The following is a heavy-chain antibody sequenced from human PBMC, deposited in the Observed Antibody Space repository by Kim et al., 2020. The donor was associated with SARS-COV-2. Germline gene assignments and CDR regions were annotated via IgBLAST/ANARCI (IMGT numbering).Heavy chain of an antibody. V-gene: IGHV3-64*01. D-gene: IGHD4-17*01. Sequence: GGSLRLSCAASGFTFSSYAMHWVRQAPGKGLEYVSAISSNGGSTYYANSVKGRFTISRDNSKNTLYLQMGSLRAEDMAVYYCARSGTVTPFDYWGQGTLVTVSS. CDR1: GFTFSSYA. CDR2: ISSNGGST. J-gene: IGHJ4*02. CDR3: ARSGTVTPFDY.